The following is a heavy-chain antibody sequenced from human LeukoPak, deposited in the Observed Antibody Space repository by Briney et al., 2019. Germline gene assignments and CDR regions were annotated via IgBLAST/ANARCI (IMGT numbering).Heavy chain of an antibody. CDR1: GFTFSSYA. D-gene: IGHD6-19*01. V-gene: IGHV3-23*01. Sequence: GGSLRLSCAASGFTFSSYAMSWVRQAPGEGLEWVSAISGSGGSTYYADSVKGRFTISRDNSKNTLYLQMNSLRAEDTAVYYCAKGPQWLVNHYYYGMDVWGQGTTVTVSS. CDR2: ISGSGGST. J-gene: IGHJ6*02. CDR3: AKGPQWLVNHYYYGMDV.